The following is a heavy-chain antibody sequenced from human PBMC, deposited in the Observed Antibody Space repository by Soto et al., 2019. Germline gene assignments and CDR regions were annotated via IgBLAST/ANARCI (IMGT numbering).Heavy chain of an antibody. CDR2: INPDNGNT. CDR3: ARGIATGQLDP. CDR1: GYTLTRYT. V-gene: IGHV1-3*01. D-gene: IGHD2-15*01. J-gene: IGHJ5*02. Sequence: SVKVTCKASGYTLTRYTRNWVRQAPGQRLEWMGWINPDNGNTKSSQKFQDRVIITRDTSASTAYMDLSSLRSEDTAVYYCARGIATGQLDPWGQGTLVTVSS.